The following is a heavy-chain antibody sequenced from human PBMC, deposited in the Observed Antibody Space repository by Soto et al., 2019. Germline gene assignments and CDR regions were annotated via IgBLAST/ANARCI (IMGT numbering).Heavy chain of an antibody. J-gene: IGHJ4*02. CDR2: TYYRSNWRH. V-gene: IGHV6-1*01. CDR3: ARGVAGSGFDL. D-gene: IGHD6-19*01. Sequence: PSQTLSLTCAISGDSVSSNTAAWKWIRLSPSRGLEWLGRTYYRSNWRHDYAVSVKSRITVNPDTSKNHFSLQLNSVTPDDTAVYYCARGVAGSGFDLWGQGTLVTVSS. CDR1: GDSVSSNTAA.